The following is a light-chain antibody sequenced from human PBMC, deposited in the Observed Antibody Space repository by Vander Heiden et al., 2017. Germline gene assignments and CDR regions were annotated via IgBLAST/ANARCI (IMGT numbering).Light chain of an antibody. V-gene: IGKV3-20*01. CDR3: QQYGSSPQWT. J-gene: IGKJ1*01. CDR1: QSVSSSY. Sequence: EIVLTPSPGTLSLSPGERATLSCRASQSVSSSYLAWYQQKPGQAPRLLIYGASSRATGIPDRFSGSGSGTDFTLTISRLEPEDFAVYYCQQYGSSPQWTFGQGTKVEIK. CDR2: GAS.